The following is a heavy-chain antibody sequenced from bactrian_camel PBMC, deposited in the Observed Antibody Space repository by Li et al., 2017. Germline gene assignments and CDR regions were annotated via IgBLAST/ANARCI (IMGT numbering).Heavy chain of an antibody. CDR1: GLDFSSYY. CDR3: AARLQYAAGPGLQAYKYNT. CDR2: LDSVKAT. V-gene: IGHV3S26*01. J-gene: IGHJ4*01. Sequence: QLVESGGALVQPGGSMRLSCTSSGLDFSSYYMTWVRQAPGKEREGVAALDSVKATGYADSVKGRFTISEDKAKNTLYLRMDTLQPDDTAMYYCAARLQYAAGPGLQAYKYNTWGQGTQVTVS. D-gene: IGHD2*01.